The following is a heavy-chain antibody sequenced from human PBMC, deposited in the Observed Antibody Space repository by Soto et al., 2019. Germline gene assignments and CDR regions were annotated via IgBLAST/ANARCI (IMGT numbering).Heavy chain of an antibody. CDR3: ARDRDYPKYGRDV. J-gene: IGHJ6*02. CDR2: IYYRGST. Sequence: QVQLQESGPGLVKPSQTLSLTCTVSGGSISSGGYYCSWIRQHPGKGLEWIGYIYYRGSTYYNPARKGRVTISVDTSKKQFSLKLGSVTAADTAVYYCARDRDYPKYGRDVWGQGTTVTVSS. D-gene: IGHD3-10*01. V-gene: IGHV4-31*03. CDR1: GGSISSGGYY.